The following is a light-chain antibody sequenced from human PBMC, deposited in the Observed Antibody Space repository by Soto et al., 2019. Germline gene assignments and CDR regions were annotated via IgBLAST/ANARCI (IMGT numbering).Light chain of an antibody. CDR2: DAS. V-gene: IGKV3D-15*01. CDR1: QSISSN. CDR3: QQYNNWPQT. Sequence: ESVLTQSPATLSLFPGERATLSCRASQSISSNLAWYQQKPGQAPRLLIYDASNRATGIPARFSGSGSGTEFTLTISSLQSEDFAVYYCQQYNNWPQTFGQGTKVDIK. J-gene: IGKJ1*01.